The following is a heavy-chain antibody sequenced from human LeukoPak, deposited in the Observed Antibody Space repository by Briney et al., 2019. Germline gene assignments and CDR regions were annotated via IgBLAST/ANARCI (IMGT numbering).Heavy chain of an antibody. CDR3: AKAPAIAGFYMDV. D-gene: IGHD2-21*02. Sequence: GRSLRLSCAASGFSFSSYGMHWVRQAPGKGLEWVAIIRSDGSDKSYTHSVEGRFTISRDNSRNTLYLQMNSLRAEDTAVYFCAKAPAIAGFYMDVWGKGTTVTVSS. J-gene: IGHJ6*03. V-gene: IGHV3-33*06. CDR1: GFSFSSYG. CDR2: IRSDGSDK.